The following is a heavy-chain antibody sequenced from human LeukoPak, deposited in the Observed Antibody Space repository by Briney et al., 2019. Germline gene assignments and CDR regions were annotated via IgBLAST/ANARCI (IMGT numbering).Heavy chain of an antibody. J-gene: IGHJ3*02. D-gene: IGHD6-13*01. Sequence: GGSLRLSCAASGFTFSSIAMSWVRQAPDKGLEWVSTISGSGGGTYYADSVKGRFTISRDDSKNTLYLQMNSLRADDTAVYYCARGDSSSWYLGALDIWGQGTMVTVSS. CDR3: ARGDSSSWYLGALDI. CDR2: ISGSGGGT. CDR1: GFTFSSIA. V-gene: IGHV3-23*01.